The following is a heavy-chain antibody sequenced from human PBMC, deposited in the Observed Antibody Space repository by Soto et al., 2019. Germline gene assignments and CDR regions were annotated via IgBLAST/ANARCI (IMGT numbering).Heavy chain of an antibody. CDR3: ARDPQIFDH. Sequence: QVQLVQSGAEVKKPGASVKVSCKASGYTFTSYGISWVRQAPGQGLEWMGWISAYNGNTKYAQKFHSRDTLTTDTSTRTEYMELRSLRSDDTPLYFCARDPQIFDHWGQGTLVTVSS. V-gene: IGHV1-18*04. CDR1: GYTFTSYG. J-gene: IGHJ4*02. CDR2: ISAYNGNT.